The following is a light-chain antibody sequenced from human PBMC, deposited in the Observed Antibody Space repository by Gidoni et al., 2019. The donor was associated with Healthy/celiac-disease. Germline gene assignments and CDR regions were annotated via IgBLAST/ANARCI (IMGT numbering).Light chain of an antibody. Sequence: DIQLTQSPSFLSASVGDRVTITCRASQGISSYLAWYQQKTGKAPQLLIYAASTLQSGVPSRFSGSGSGTEFTLTISSLQPEDFATYYCQQLNSYPPGLTFGGGTKVEIK. V-gene: IGKV1-9*01. CDR2: AAS. J-gene: IGKJ4*01. CDR3: QQLNSYPPGLT. CDR1: QGISSY.